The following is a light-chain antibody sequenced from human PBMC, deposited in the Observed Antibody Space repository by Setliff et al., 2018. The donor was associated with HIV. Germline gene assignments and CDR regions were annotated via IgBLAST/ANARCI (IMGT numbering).Light chain of an antibody. CDR3: SSVTTRGASDV. Sequence: SALAQPASVSGSPGQSITISCTGTSNDVGLYDFVSWFQQHPGKAPKLIIYDVTNRPSGISDRFSGFKSGYTASLTISGLQAEDEANYYCSSVTTRGASDVFGTGTKVTVL. CDR2: DVT. CDR1: SNDVGLYDF. J-gene: IGLJ1*01. V-gene: IGLV2-14*03.